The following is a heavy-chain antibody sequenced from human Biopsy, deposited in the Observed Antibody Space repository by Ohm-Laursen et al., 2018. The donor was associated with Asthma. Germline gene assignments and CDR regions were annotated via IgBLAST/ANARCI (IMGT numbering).Heavy chain of an antibody. CDR3: ARAYGGSFFAGAFDI. D-gene: IGHD4-23*01. J-gene: IGHJ3*02. CDR1: GFTFSSYA. Sequence: SLRLSCAASGFTFSSYAMPWVRQPPGKGLEWVSVIYSGGGTYYADSVQGRVTISRDNSKNTLSLQMNSLRAEDTAVYYCARAYGGSFFAGAFDIWGQGTMVTVSS. V-gene: IGHV3-53*01. CDR2: IYSGGGT.